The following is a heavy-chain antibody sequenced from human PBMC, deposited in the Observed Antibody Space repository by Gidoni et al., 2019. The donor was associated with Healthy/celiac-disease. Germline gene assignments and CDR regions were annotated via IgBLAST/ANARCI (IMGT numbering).Heavy chain of an antibody. CDR2: IYYSGRT. CDR3: ATSMGNSEPFDY. CDR1: GGSLSSYY. D-gene: IGHD1-7*01. J-gene: IGHJ4*02. Sequence: QVQLQESGPGLVKPSETLSLTCTVSGGSLSSYYWSWIRQPPGKGLEWIGYIYYSGRTNYNPSLKSRVTISVDTAKNQFALKLSSVTAADTAVYYCATSMGNSEPFDYWGQGTLVTVSS. V-gene: IGHV4-59*01.